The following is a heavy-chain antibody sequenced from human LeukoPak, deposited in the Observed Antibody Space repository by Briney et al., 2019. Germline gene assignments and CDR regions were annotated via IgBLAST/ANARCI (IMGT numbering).Heavy chain of an antibody. V-gene: IGHV1-2*02. J-gene: IGHJ4*02. CDR2: INPNSGDT. CDR1: GYTFTAYS. Sequence: ASVKVSCKASGYTFTAYSMHWVRQAPGQGLEYMGWINPNSGDTNYAQKFQGRVTMTRDTSMSTAYMELSGPRFDDTAVYYCARDGEVRQGHCSTTSCPVDYWGQGTLITVSS. CDR3: ARDGEVRQGHCSTTSCPVDY. D-gene: IGHD2-2*01.